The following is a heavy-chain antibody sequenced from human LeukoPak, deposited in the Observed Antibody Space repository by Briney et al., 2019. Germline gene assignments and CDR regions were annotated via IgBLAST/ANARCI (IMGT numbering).Heavy chain of an antibody. CDR2: FDPEDGET. CDR1: GYTLTELS. D-gene: IGHD6-13*01. J-gene: IGHJ4*02. V-gene: IGHV1-24*01. Sequence: ASVKVSCKVSGYTLTELSMHWVRQAPGKGLEWMGGFDPEDGETIYAQKFQGRVTMTEDTSTDTAYMELSSLRSEDTAVYYCATAKHGSSWYDYWGQGTLVTVSS. CDR3: ATAKHGSSWYDY.